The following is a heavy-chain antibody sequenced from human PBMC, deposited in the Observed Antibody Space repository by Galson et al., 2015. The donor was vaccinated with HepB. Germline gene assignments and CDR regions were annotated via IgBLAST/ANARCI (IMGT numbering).Heavy chain of an antibody. D-gene: IGHD3-16*01. CDR2: IIPLLGMT. Sequence: SCKGSGGMFNTYSFSWARQAPGQGLEWLGRIIPLLGMTSYAQSFQGRVTLTADRFRAPAYMELTKLRHEDTGVYYCAREAALSTRYNYGNDYWGQGTLVTIPS. CDR1: GGMFNTYS. J-gene: IGHJ4*02. V-gene: IGHV1-69*04. CDR3: AREAALSTRYNYGNDY.